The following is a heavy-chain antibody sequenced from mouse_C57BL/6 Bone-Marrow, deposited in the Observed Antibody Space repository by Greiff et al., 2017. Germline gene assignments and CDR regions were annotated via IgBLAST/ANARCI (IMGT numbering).Heavy chain of an antibody. D-gene: IGHD3-2*02. Sequence: QVQLQQPGAELVKPGASVKLSCKASGYTFTSDWMHWVKQRPGRGLEWIGRIDPNSGGTKYNAKFKSKATLTVDKPSSTAYMQLSSLTSADSAVYYCARSALLDSSGYWCSYWGQGALVTVSA. CDR1: GYTFTSDW. CDR3: ARSALLDSSGYWCSY. J-gene: IGHJ3*01. CDR2: IDPNSGGT. V-gene: IGHV1-72*01.